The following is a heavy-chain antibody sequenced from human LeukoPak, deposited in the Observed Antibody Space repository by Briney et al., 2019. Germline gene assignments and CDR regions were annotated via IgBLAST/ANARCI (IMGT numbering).Heavy chain of an antibody. D-gene: IGHD3-22*01. CDR3: ARAKSSNGYYFDY. Sequence: GGSLRLSCTASGFTFSTYVMYWVRQAPGRGLEYVSAITNNGGSTYYANSVKGRFTISRDNSKNTLYLQMGSLRVDDMAVYYCARAKSSNGYYFDYWGKGTLVTVSS. V-gene: IGHV3-64*01. J-gene: IGHJ4*02. CDR1: GFTFSTYV. CDR2: ITNNGGST.